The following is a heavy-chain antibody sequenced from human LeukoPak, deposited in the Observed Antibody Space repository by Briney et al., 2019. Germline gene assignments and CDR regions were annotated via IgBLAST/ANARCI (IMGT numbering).Heavy chain of an antibody. J-gene: IGHJ6*03. D-gene: IGHD3-10*01. Sequence: ASVKVSCKASGGTFSSSAISWVRQAPGQGLEWMGGIIPIFGTANYAQKFQGRVTITADKSTSTAYMELSSLRSEDTAVYYCATDGSGSRLYYYYYMDVWGKGTTVTISS. CDR1: GGTFSSSA. V-gene: IGHV1-69*06. CDR3: ATDGSGSRLYYYYYMDV. CDR2: IIPIFGTA.